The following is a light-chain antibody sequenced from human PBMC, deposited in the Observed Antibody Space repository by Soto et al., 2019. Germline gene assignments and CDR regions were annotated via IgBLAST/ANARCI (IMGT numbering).Light chain of an antibody. Sequence: IQMTQSPCSLSASVGDRVTITCLASQGISNYLAWYQQKPGKVPKLLIYGASNRATGIPDRLSGSGSGTDFTLTISRLEPEDFAVYYCQQYGSSGTFGQGTKVDIK. V-gene: IGKV1-NL1*01. CDR2: GAS. CDR3: QQYGSSGT. J-gene: IGKJ1*01. CDR1: QGISNY.